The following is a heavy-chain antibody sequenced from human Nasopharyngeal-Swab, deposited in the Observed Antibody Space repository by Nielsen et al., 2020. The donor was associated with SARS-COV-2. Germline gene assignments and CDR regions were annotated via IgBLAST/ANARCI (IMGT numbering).Heavy chain of an antibody. J-gene: IGHJ5*02. D-gene: IGHD3-3*01. CDR3: AKDGLVST. CDR1: GFTFDDYA. CDR2: ISWNSGSI. Sequence: SLRLSCAASGFTFDDYAMHWVRQAPGKGLEWVSGISWNSGSIGYADSVKGRFTISRDNAKNSLYLQMNSLRAEDTALYYCAKDGLVSTWGQGTLVTVSS. V-gene: IGHV3-9*01.